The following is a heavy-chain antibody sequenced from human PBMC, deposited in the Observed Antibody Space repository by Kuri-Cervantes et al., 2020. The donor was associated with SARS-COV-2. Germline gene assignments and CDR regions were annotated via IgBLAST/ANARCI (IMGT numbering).Heavy chain of an antibody. CDR3: ARCSGITGADFYYYYGMDV. D-gene: IGHD1-20*01. Sequence: SETLSLTCTVSGGSISSSSYYWGWIRQPPGKGLEWIGSIYYSGSTYYNPSLKSRVTISVDTSKNQFSLKLSSVTAADTAVYYCARCSGITGADFYYYYGMDVWGQGTTVTVSS. J-gene: IGHJ6*02. CDR2: IYYSGST. V-gene: IGHV4-39*01. CDR1: GGSISSSSYY.